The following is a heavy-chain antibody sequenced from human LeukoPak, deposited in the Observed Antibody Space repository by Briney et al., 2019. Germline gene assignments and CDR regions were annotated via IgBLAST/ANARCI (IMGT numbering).Heavy chain of an antibody. J-gene: IGHJ4*02. Sequence: GGSLRLSCAASGFIFSSYWMHWVRHAPGKGLAWVSRINTDGSSTSYADSVKGRFTISRDNAKNTLYLQMNSLRAEDTAVYYCAKDSSGYSSGCDYWGQGTLVTVSS. CDR1: GFIFSSYW. CDR3: AKDSSGYSSGCDY. V-gene: IGHV3-74*01. D-gene: IGHD6-19*01. CDR2: INTDGSST.